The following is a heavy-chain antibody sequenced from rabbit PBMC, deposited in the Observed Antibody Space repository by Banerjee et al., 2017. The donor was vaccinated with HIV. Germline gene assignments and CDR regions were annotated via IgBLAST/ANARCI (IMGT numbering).Heavy chain of an antibody. CDR2: IYAASSGST. J-gene: IGHJ6*01. Sequence: QEQLKETGGGLVQPGGSLTLTCTASGFSFSSSYWICWVRQAPGKGLEWIACIYAASSGSTWYASWAKGRFTISKTSSTTVTLQMTSLTAADTATYFCARDRDTGSVYYFDLWGPGTLVTVS. D-gene: IGHD8-1*01. CDR1: GFSFSSSYW. CDR3: ARDRDTGSVYYFDL. V-gene: IGHV1S45*01.